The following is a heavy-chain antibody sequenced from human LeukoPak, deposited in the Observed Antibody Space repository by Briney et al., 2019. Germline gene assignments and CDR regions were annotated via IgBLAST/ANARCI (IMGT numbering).Heavy chain of an antibody. J-gene: IGHJ4*02. CDR2: ISAYNGNT. V-gene: IGHV1-18*01. CDR3: ARDSADIVLMVYAVDY. CDR1: GYTFTSYG. D-gene: IGHD2-8*01. Sequence: GASVKVSCKASGYTFTSYGISWVRQAPGQGLEWMGWISAYNGNTNYAQKLQGRVTMTTDTSTSTAYMELRSPRSDDTAVYYCARDSADIVLMVYAVDYWGQGTLVTVSS.